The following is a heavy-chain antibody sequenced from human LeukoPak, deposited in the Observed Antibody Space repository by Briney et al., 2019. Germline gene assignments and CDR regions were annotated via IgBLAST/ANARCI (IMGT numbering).Heavy chain of an antibody. D-gene: IGHD1-26*01. CDR3: ARSQGGGSYGGDY. Sequence: ASVKVSCKAFGYTFTSNYMHWVRQAPGQGPEWMGVISPSGGSTTYAQKFQGRVTLTRDMSTSTDYLELSSLRSDDTAVYYCARSQGGGSYGGDYSGQGTLVTVSS. CDR1: GYTFTSNY. J-gene: IGHJ4*02. CDR2: ISPSGGST. V-gene: IGHV1-46*01.